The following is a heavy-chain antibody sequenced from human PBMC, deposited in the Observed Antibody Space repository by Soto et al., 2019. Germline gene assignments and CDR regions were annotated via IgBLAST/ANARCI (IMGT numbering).Heavy chain of an antibody. V-gene: IGHV1-69*01. CDR3: ARGYYSGSNPSSFDY. CDR2: ITPTLNTA. CDR1: GGTFSSYT. D-gene: IGHD1-26*01. J-gene: IGHJ4*02. Sequence: QLQLVQSGAEVRAPGSSVKFSCKASGGTFSSYTVIWVRQAPGQGLEWMGGITPTLNTANYAEKFQGRGTITADESTSTVNMHLSSLRSEDTAVYFCARGYYSGSNPSSFDYWGQGTLVAVSS.